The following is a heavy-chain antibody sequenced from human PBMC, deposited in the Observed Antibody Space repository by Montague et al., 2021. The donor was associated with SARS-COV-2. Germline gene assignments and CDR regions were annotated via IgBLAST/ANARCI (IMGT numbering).Heavy chain of an antibody. CDR1: GGSITSYY. D-gene: IGHD6-19*01. J-gene: IGHJ4*02. V-gene: IGHV4-4*07. CDR3: ARHTRGWQPFDF. CDR2: IYTSGST. Sequence: SETLSLTCTVSGGSITSYYWSWIRQPAGKGLECIGLIYTSGSTNYNHSLKSRVTMSVDTSRKQFSLKLTSVTAADTAVYYCARHTRGWQPFDFWGQGTLVTVSS.